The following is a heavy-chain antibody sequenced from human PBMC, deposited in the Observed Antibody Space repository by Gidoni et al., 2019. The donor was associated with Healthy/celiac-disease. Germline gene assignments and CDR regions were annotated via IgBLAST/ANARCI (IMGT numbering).Heavy chain of an antibody. D-gene: IGHD4-4*01. CDR3: ARIDSMTTTLG. Sequence: QLPLQESGPGLVKPSEPLSLTCPSSGAPISSSSYYWGWIRQPPGKGREWIGSIYYSGSTYYNPSLKSRVTISVDTSKNQFSLKLSSVTAADTAVYYCARIDSMTTTLGWGQGTLVTVSS. CDR2: IYYSGST. V-gene: IGHV4-39*01. J-gene: IGHJ4*02. CDR1: GAPISSSSYY.